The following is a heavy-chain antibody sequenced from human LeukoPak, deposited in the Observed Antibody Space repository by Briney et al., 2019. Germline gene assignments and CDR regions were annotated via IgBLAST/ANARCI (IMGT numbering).Heavy chain of an antibody. J-gene: IGHJ4*02. CDR3: AREGIGSCFDY. CDR1: GCTFSSYA. Sequence: GRSLRLSCAASGCTFSSYAMHWVRQAPGKGLEWGAVISYDGSNKYYADSVKGRFTISRDNSKNTLYLQMNSLRAEDTAVYYCAREGIGSCFDYWGQGTLVTVSS. CDR2: ISYDGSNK. V-gene: IGHV3-30-3*01. D-gene: IGHD2-15*01.